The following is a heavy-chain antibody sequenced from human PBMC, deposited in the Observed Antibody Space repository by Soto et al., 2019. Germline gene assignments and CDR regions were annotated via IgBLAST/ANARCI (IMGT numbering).Heavy chain of an antibody. CDR1: GLTFSSYA. Sequence: PGGSLRLSCAASGLTFSSYAMIWVRQAPGKGLEWVSAISGSGSRAYYADSVKGRFTISRDNSKNTLYLQMNSLRAEDTAVYYCAKDPVIGPGIAFDIWGQGTMVTVSS. V-gene: IGHV3-23*01. D-gene: IGHD2-21*01. CDR3: AKDPVIGPGIAFDI. CDR2: ISGSGSRA. J-gene: IGHJ3*02.